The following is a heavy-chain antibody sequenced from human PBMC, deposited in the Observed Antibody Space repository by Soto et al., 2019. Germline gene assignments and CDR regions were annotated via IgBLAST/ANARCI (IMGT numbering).Heavy chain of an antibody. CDR1: GGTFSSYA. CDR2: IIPIFGTA. Sequence: SVKVSCKASGGTFSSYAISWVRQAPGQGLEWMGGIIPIFGTANYAQKFQGRVTITADESTSTAYMELSSLRSEDTAVYYCARGYYDSSNWFDPWGQGTLVTVSS. V-gene: IGHV1-69*13. D-gene: IGHD3-22*01. CDR3: ARGYYDSSNWFDP. J-gene: IGHJ5*02.